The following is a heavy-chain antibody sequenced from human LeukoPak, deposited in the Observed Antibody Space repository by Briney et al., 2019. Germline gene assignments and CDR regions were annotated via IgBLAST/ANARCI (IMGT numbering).Heavy chain of an antibody. CDR2: IWYDGSNK. D-gene: IGHD6-19*01. J-gene: IGHJ4*02. CDR3: ARDSSEWVVSYYFDY. Sequence: PGGSLRLSCAASGFTFSSYGMHWVRQAPGKGLEWVAVIWYDGSNKYYADSVKGRFTISRDNSKNTLYLQMNSLRAEDTAVYYCARDSSEWVVSYYFDYWGQGTLVTVSS. CDR1: GFTFSSYG. V-gene: IGHV3-33*01.